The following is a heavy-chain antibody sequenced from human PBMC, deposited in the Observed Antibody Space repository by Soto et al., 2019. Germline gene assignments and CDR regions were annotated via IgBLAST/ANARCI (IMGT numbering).Heavy chain of an antibody. CDR1: GFSFSNHA. CDR2: LSGDTRDT. V-gene: IGHV3-23*01. Sequence: EVQLLESGGGLVQPGGSLRLSCAASGFSFSNHAMSWVRQAPGKGLDWVSSLSGDTRDTYAADSVKGRFTISRDNSKNTVYLQMISLRAEDTAVYFCAKKCTGSSSMGCFDSWGQGTLVTVSS. D-gene: IGHD6-6*01. CDR3: AKKCTGSSSMGCFDS. J-gene: IGHJ4*02.